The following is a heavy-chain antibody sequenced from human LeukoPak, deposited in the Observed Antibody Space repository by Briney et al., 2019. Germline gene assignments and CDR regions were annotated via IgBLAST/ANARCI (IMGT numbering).Heavy chain of an antibody. CDR1: GGTFSSYA. V-gene: IGHV1-69*13. J-gene: IGHJ4*02. CDR3: ARASSYYDFWSGYQGFDY. D-gene: IGHD3-3*01. Sequence: GASVKVSCKASGGTFSSYAISWVRQAPGQGLEWMGGIIPIFGTANYAQKFQGRVTITADESTSTAYMELSSLRSEDTAVYYCARASSYYDFWSGYQGFDYWGQGTLVTVSS. CDR2: IIPIFGTA.